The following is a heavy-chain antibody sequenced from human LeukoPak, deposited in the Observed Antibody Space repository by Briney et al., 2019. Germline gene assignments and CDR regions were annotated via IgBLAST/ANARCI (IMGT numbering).Heavy chain of an antibody. CDR2: ISSSSSYI. Sequence: GGSLRLSCAASGFTFSSYSMNWVRQAPGKGLEWVSSISSSSSYIYYADSVKGRFTISRDNAKNSLYLQMSSLRAEDTAVHYCARDHCSGGSCYPIFDYWGQGTLVTVSS. V-gene: IGHV3-21*01. CDR3: ARDHCSGGSCYPIFDY. D-gene: IGHD2-15*01. J-gene: IGHJ4*02. CDR1: GFTFSSYS.